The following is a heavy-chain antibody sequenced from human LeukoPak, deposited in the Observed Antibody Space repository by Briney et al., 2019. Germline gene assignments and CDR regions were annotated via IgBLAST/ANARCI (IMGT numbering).Heavy chain of an antibody. V-gene: IGHV5-51*01. Sequence: GESLKISCKGSGYSFTTHWIGWVRQMPGKGLEWMAIIYPGDSDTRYSPSSQGQVTISADKSISTAYLQWSSLKASDTAMYYCATGSYSDYFDYWGQGTLVTVSS. D-gene: IGHD3-10*01. J-gene: IGHJ4*02. CDR3: ATGSYSDYFDY. CDR1: GYSFTTHW. CDR2: IYPGDSDT.